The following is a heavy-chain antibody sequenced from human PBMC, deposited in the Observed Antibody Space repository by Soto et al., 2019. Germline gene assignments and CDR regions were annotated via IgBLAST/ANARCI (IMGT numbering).Heavy chain of an antibody. CDR1: GGSISSISYY. J-gene: IGHJ4*02. CDR2: IYYSGST. CDR3: ARLGITMVRGVIITSGFDY. V-gene: IGHV4-39*01. Sequence: SETLSLTCTVSGGSISSISYYWGWIRQPPGKGLEWIGSIYYSGSTYYNPSLKSRVTISVDTSKNQFSLKLSSVTAADTAVYYCARLGITMVRGVIITSGFDYWGQGTLVTVSS. D-gene: IGHD3-10*01.